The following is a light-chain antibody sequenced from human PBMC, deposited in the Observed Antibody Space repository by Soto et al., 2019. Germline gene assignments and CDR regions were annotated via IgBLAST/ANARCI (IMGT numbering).Light chain of an antibody. CDR3: SSYTSTSTVYV. J-gene: IGLJ1*01. V-gene: IGLV2-14*01. CDR1: SSDVGTYNY. Sequence: QSALTQPASVSGSPGQSITISCTGTSSDVGTYNYVSWYQQHPGKAPKLIIYEVSNRPSGVSNRFSGSNSGNTASLTISGLRAEDEADYYCSSYTSTSTVYVFGGGTKLTVL. CDR2: EVS.